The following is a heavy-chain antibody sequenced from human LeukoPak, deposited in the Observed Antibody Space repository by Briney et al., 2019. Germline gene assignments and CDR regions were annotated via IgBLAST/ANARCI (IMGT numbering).Heavy chain of an antibody. CDR2: IYPVDSDT. D-gene: IGHD3-22*01. CDR1: GYSFTTYW. CDR3: ASGDSRGYYRSPTEAY. J-gene: IGHJ4*02. Sequence: GESLKISCKGSGYSFTTYWIGWVRQIPGKGLEWMGIIYPVDSDTRYSPSFQGQVSISADKSINTAYLQWSSLRASDSAMYYCASGDSRGYYRSPTEAYWGQGTLVTVSS. V-gene: IGHV5-51*01.